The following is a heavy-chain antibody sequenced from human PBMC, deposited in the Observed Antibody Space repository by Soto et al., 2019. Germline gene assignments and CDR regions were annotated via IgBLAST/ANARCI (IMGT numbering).Heavy chain of an antibody. D-gene: IGHD3-10*01. CDR1: GPPFCGHF. CDR3: ASSAPMADYYGSGYTPWFDP. J-gene: IGHJ5*02. CDR2: INHSGST. Sequence: PSGTLSLTFALYGPPFCGHFWSWMCKPPVSGLEWIGEINHSGSTNYNPSLKSRVTISVDTSKNQFSLKLSSVTAADTAVYYCASSAPMADYYGSGYTPWFDPWGQGTLVTVS. V-gene: IGHV4-34*01.